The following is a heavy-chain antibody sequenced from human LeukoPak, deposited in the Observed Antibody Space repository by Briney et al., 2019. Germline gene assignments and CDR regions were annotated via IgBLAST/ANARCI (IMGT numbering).Heavy chain of an antibody. CDR3: ARQRDRYYFDY. D-gene: IGHD1-14*01. CDR2: FYSGGST. V-gene: IGHV3-66*02. CDR1: GFTVNSNY. J-gene: IGHJ4*02. Sequence: PGGSLRLSCAASGFTVNSNYMSWVRQARGKGLEWVSVFYSGGSTYYADSVKGRFTISRDNSKNTLYLQMNSLRAEDTAVYYCARQRDRYYFDYWGQGTLVTVSS.